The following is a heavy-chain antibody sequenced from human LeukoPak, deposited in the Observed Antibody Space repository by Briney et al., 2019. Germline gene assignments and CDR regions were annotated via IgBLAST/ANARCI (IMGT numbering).Heavy chain of an antibody. V-gene: IGHV3-74*01. CDR1: GFTFSSYW. J-gene: IGHJ4*02. CDR3: ARGGSTSFPPDY. Sequence: GGSLRLSCAASGFTFSSYWMHWVRQAPGKGLVWVSRINSDGSSTSYADSVKGRFTISRDNAKNTLYLQMNSLRVEDTAVYYCARGGSTSFPPDYWGQGTLVTVSS. CDR2: INSDGSST. D-gene: IGHD2-2*01.